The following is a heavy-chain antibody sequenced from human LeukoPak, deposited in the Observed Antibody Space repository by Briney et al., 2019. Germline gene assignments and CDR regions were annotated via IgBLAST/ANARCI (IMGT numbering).Heavy chain of an antibody. CDR3: AGEGHYYDSTGYYYGGEDY. Sequence: SETLSLTCTVSGGSITTYYWSWLRQPAGKGLEWIGRIYTRGSTNYNPSLKSRVTMSVDTSKNQFSLKLSSVTTADTAVYYCAGEGHYYDSTGYYYGGEDYWGQGTLVTVSS. CDR1: GGSITTYY. V-gene: IGHV4-4*07. J-gene: IGHJ4*02. CDR2: IYTRGST. D-gene: IGHD3-22*01.